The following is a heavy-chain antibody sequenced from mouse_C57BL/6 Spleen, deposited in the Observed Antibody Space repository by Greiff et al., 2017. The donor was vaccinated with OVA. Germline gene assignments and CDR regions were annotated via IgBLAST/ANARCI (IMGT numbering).Heavy chain of an antibody. CDR1: GFNIKDYY. Sequence: VQLQQSGAELVKPGASVKLSCTASGFNIKDYYMHWVKQRTEQGLEWIGRIDPEDGETKYASKFQGKATITADTSSNTAYLQLSSLTSEDTAVYYYAHYGREDYWGQNATLTVSS. J-gene: IGHJ2*01. CDR2: IDPEDGET. V-gene: IGHV14-2*01. D-gene: IGHD1-1*01. CDR3: AHYGREDY.